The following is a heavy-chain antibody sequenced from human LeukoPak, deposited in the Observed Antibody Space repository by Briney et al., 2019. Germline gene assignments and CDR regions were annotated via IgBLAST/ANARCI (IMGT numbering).Heavy chain of an antibody. D-gene: IGHD3-10*01. V-gene: IGHV4-34*01. CDR2: INHSGST. Sequence: SETLSLTCAVYGGSFSGYYWSWIRQPPGKGLEWIGEINHSGSTNYNPSLKSRVTISVDTSKNQFSLKLSSVTAADTAVYYCARGRGLLWFGVLLDYWGQGTLVTVSS. J-gene: IGHJ4*02. CDR3: ARGRGLLWFGVLLDY. CDR1: GGSFSGYY.